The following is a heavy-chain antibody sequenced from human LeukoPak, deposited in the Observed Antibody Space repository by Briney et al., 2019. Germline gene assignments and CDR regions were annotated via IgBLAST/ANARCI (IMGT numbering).Heavy chain of an antibody. Sequence: GGSLRLSCAASGFTFDDYAMHWVRQAPGKGLEWVSGINWNSGTIGYADSVKGRFTISRDNAKNSLYLQMNSLGSEDTALYYCAKGTSGSYFRSFDYWGQGTLVTVSS. D-gene: IGHD1-26*01. CDR2: INWNSGTI. J-gene: IGHJ4*02. V-gene: IGHV3-9*01. CDR3: AKGTSGSYFRSFDY. CDR1: GFTFDDYA.